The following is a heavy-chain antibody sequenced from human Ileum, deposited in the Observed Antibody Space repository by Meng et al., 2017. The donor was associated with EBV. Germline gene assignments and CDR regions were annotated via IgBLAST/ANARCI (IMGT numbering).Heavy chain of an antibody. CDR1: CGYITDNNC. V-gene: IGHV4-4*01. CDR2: VSGRGNT. D-gene: IGHD1-1*01. Sequence: HVQMRWAGPVGVQPAEPLSPTFAVACGYITDNNCGSWVRQPHEKGLEWIGGVSGRGNTHYNPYLESRVAIFVERSKNQFSLKLSSVTAADTAVYFCASHLTESGTRGFDNWGPGMLVTVSS. J-gene: IGHJ4*02. CDR3: ASHLTESGTRGFDN.